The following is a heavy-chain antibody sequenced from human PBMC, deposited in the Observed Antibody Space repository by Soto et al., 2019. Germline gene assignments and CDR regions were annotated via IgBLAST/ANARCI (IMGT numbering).Heavy chain of an antibody. V-gene: IGHV3-48*02. D-gene: IGHD3-22*01. CDR2: ISSSTFSI. J-gene: IGHJ4*02. CDR1: GFTFSSYG. CDR3: ARARRGSAVIGHFDF. Sequence: GGSLRLSCAASGFTFSSYGMTWVRQTPGKGLEWVSCISSSTFSIYYADSVKGRFTVSRDNAKNSLFLQMNSLRDEDTAVYFCARARRGSAVIGHFDFWGQGTLVTVSS.